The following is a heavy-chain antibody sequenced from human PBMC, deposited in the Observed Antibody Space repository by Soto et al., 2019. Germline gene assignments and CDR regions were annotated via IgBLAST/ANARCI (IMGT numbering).Heavy chain of an antibody. CDR1: GYTLTELS. J-gene: IGHJ6*01. V-gene: IGHV1-24*01. D-gene: IGHD1-1*01. CDR2: YDPEDRQT. Sequence: ASVKVSCKVSGYTLTELSMHWVRPAPGKGLKWMGGYDPEDRQTIYAEKFQGRVTMTEDTSTDTAYMELSSLRSEDTAVYYCATRWKLITSLPYHYYGMDFWGQGTTVTVSS. CDR3: ATRWKLITSLPYHYYGMDF.